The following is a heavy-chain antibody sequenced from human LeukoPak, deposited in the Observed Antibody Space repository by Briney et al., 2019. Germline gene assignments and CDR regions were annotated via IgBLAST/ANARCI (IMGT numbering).Heavy chain of an antibody. Sequence: GGSLRLSCAASGFTFSSYAMHWVRQAPGKGLEWVAVISYDGSNKYYADSVKGRFTISRDNSKNTLYLQMNSLRAEDTAVYYCARVRGEWELGAFDIWGQGTMVTVSS. J-gene: IGHJ3*02. V-gene: IGHV3-30-3*01. CDR1: GFTFSSYA. D-gene: IGHD1-7*01. CDR3: ARVRGEWELGAFDI. CDR2: ISYDGSNK.